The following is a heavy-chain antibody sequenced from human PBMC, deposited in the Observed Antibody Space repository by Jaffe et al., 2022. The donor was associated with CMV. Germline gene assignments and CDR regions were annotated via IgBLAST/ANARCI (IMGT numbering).Heavy chain of an antibody. CDR1: GFTFSSYA. V-gene: IGHV3-23*01. J-gene: IGHJ6*02. D-gene: IGHD6-13*01. CDR3: AKDGEAAALRDYYYYGMDV. CDR2: ISGSGGST. Sequence: EVQLLESGGGLVQPGGSLRLSCAASGFTFSSYAMSWVRQAPGKGLEWVSAISGSGGSTYYADSVKGRFTISRDNSKNTLYLQMNSLRAEDTAVYYCAKDGEAAALRDYYYYGMDVWGQGTTVTVSS.